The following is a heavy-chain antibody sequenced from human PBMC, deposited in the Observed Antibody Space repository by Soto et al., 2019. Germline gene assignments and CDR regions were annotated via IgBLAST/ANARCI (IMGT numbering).Heavy chain of an antibody. CDR3: ARTRSGYCSSTSCLGYMDV. V-gene: IGHV3-66*01. D-gene: IGHD2-2*03. J-gene: IGHJ6*03. CDR2: IHSGGST. CDR1: GFTVSSNY. Sequence: EVQLVESGGGLVQPGGSLRLSCAASGFTVSSNYMSWVRQAPGKGLEWVSVIHSGGSTYYADSVKGRFTISRDNSKNTLYLQMNSLRAEDTAVYYCARTRSGYCSSTSCLGYMDVWGKGTTVTVSS.